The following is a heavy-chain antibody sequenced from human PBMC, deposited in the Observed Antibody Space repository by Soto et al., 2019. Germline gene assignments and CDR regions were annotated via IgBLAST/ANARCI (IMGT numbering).Heavy chain of an antibody. J-gene: IGHJ2*01. CDR2: VSSSSSHI. CDR3: ARDHDVFRYFDL. V-gene: IGHV3-21*01. CDR1: GFTFSTYS. D-gene: IGHD3-9*01. Sequence: EVQLVESGGGLVKPGGSPRLSCAASGFTFSTYSMHWVRQAPGKGLEWVSFVSSSSSHIYYAHSLKGRFTISRDNAKNSLYLQMNSLRAEDTAVYYCARDHDVFRYFDLWGRGTLVTVSS.